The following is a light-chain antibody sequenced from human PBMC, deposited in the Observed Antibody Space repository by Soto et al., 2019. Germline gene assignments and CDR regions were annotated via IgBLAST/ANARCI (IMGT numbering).Light chain of an antibody. V-gene: IGKV3-20*01. CDR3: QQYGGSPQT. CDR2: GAS. J-gene: IGKJ1*01. Sequence: EIVLTQSPGTLALSPGEGATLSCRASQSVSKYLAWYQQKPGQAPRLLIYGASSRATGIPDSFSGSGSGTDFTLTISRLEPEDCAVYYCQQYGGSPQTFGQGKKVEIK. CDR1: QSVSKY.